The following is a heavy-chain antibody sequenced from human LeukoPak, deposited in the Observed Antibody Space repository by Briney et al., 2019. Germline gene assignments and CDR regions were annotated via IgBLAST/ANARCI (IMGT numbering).Heavy chain of an antibody. D-gene: IGHD3-22*01. CDR2: IRYDGSNK. V-gene: IGHV3-30*02. J-gene: IGHJ4*02. CDR1: GFTFSSYG. Sequence: GGSLRLSCAASGFTFSSYGMHWVRQAPGKGLEWVAFIRYDGSNKYYADSVKGRFTISRDNSKNTLYLQMNSLRAEDTAVYYCAKGDYYDSSGYSFDYWGQGTLVTVSS. CDR3: AKGDYYDSSGYSFDY.